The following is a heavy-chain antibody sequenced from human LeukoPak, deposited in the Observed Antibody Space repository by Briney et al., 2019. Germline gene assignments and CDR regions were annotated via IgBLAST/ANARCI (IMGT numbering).Heavy chain of an antibody. J-gene: IGHJ6*03. Sequence: PGRSLRLSCAASGFTFSTYGMHWVRQAPGKGLEWVAFIRYDGSNKYYVDSVKGRFTISRYNSKNTLYLQMNSLRAEDTAVYYCAKGATVTPDYYYYYMDVWGKGTTVTVSS. V-gene: IGHV3-30*02. CDR2: IRYDGSNK. CDR3: AKGATVTPDYYYYYMDV. CDR1: GFTFSTYG. D-gene: IGHD4-17*01.